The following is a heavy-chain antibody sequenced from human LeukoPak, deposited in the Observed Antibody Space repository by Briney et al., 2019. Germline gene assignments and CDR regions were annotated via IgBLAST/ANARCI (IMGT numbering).Heavy chain of an antibody. CDR2: INQDESKR. CDR1: GFSFSNDW. Sequence: GGSLRLSCAASGFSFSNDWMCWVRQAPGKGLEWVANINQDESKRYYVDSVKGRFTISRDNAKNSLYLQMSSLRAEDTAVYYCARDHAYRTDYWGQGTLVTVSS. V-gene: IGHV3-7*01. D-gene: IGHD2-2*01. CDR3: ARDHAYRTDY. J-gene: IGHJ4*02.